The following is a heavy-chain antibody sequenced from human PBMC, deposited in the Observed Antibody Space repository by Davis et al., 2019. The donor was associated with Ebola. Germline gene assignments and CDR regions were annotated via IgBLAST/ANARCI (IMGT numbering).Heavy chain of an antibody. J-gene: IGHJ5*01. CDR1: GYTFTSYG. CDR3: ARVNAATGYSRFDT. D-gene: IGHD3-9*01. Sequence: AASVKVSCKASGYTFTSYGISWVRQATGQGLEWMGWMNPNSGNTGYAQKFQGRVTMTRENSMSTAYMELSSLRVEDTALYHCARVNAATGYSRFDTWGQGTLVTVSS. CDR2: MNPNSGNT. V-gene: IGHV1-8*02.